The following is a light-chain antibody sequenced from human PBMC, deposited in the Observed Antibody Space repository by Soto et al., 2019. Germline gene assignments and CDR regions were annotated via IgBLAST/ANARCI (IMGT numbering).Light chain of an antibody. CDR1: HSVSSR. CDR3: QHYTNWPLT. CDR2: GAS. J-gene: IGKJ4*01. Sequence: EIVMTQSPATLSVSPGERATLSCRASHSVSSRLAWYQQKPGQAPRLLIYGASTRATGLPARFSGSGSGTEVTLTSSSLQSEDVAVYYWQHYTNWPLTFGGGTKVEIK. V-gene: IGKV3-15*01.